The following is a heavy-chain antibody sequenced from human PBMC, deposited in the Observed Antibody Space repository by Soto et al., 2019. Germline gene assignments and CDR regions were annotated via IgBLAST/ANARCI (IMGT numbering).Heavy chain of an antibody. Sequence: KVSSKASGDSFTSYWISWLRQMPGKGLEWMGRIDPSDSYTNYSPSSQGHVTISADKSISTAYLQWSSLKASDTAMYYCARQESSSEYDMDVWGQGTTVTVSS. V-gene: IGHV5-10-1*01. CDR2: IDPSDSYT. J-gene: IGHJ6*02. D-gene: IGHD6-6*01. CDR1: GDSFTSYW. CDR3: ARQESSSEYDMDV.